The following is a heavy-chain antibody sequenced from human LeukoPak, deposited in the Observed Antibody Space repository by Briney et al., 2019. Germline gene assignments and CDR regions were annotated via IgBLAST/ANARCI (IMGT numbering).Heavy chain of an antibody. CDR1: VVSLSIYY. CDR3: ARRYSTGGTSYSGAFAI. Sequence: PPRSLCLTSAVSVVSLSIYYWSGIRQRPRRGLEWIGGIYYSGGTNYTPSLKSRVTISVDTSKNQFSLKLSSVTAADTAVYSCARRYSTGGTSYSGAFAICGQPTTLTASS. CDR2: IYYSGGT. D-gene: IGHD2-15*01. V-gene: IGHV4-59*08. J-gene: IGHJ3*02.